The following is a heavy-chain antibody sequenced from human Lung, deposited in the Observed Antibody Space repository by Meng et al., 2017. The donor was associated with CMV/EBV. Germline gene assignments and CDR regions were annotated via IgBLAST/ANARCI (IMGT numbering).Heavy chain of an antibody. V-gene: IGHV3-7*01. J-gene: IGHJ6*02. CDR3: VRYAISHYGMDV. Sequence: GGSXRLXCAASGFTFTTFWMTWVRQAPGKGLEWVANIKEDGSGQWYVDSVKGRFTISRDNAKQSVYLQMDSLRAEDTAVYDCVRYAISHYGMDVWGQVTTVTV. D-gene: IGHD3-9*01. CDR1: GFTFTTFW. CDR2: IKEDGSGQ.